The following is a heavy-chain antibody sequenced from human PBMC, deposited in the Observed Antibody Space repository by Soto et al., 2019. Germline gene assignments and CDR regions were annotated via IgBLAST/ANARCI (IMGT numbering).Heavy chain of an antibody. CDR3: ASELRDFGRLGIYY. J-gene: IGHJ4*02. Sequence: ASVKVSCKASGGTFSSYTISWVRQAPGQGLEWMGRIIPILGIANYAQKFQGRVTTTADKSTSTAYMELSSLRSEDTAVYYCASELRDFGRLGIYYWGQGTLVTVSS. CDR2: IIPILGIA. V-gene: IGHV1-69*02. CDR1: GGTFSSYT. D-gene: IGHD3-9*01.